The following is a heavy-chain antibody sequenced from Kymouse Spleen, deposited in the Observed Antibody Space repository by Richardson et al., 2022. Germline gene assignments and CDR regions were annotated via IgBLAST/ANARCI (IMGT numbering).Heavy chain of an antibody. J-gene: IGHJ4*02. CDR1: GGSISSSSYY. Sequence: QLQLQESGPGLVKPSETLSLTCTVSGGSISSSSYYWGWIRQPPGKGLEWIGSIYYSGSTYYNPSLKSRVTISVDTSKNQFSLKLSSVTAADTAVYYCARHGGGDCYSVPYYFDYWGQGTLVTVSS. CDR2: IYYSGST. CDR3: ARHGGGDCYSVPYYFDY. V-gene: IGHV4-39*01. D-gene: IGHD2-21*02.